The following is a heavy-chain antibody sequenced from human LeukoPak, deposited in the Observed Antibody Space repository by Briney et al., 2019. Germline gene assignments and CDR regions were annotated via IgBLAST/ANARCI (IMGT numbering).Heavy chain of an antibody. CDR2: ISSSSSYI. Sequence: PGGSLRLSCAASGFTFSSYSMNWVRQAPGKGLEWVSSISSSSSYIYYADSVEGRFTISRDNAKNSLYLQMNSLRAEDTAVYYCARDALSGGFDYWGQGTLVTVSS. CDR1: GFTFSSYS. J-gene: IGHJ4*02. D-gene: IGHD6-19*01. CDR3: ARDALSGGFDY. V-gene: IGHV3-21*01.